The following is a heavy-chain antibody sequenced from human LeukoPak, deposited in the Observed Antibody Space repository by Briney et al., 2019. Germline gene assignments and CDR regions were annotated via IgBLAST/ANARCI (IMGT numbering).Heavy chain of an antibody. Sequence: GGCLRLACAGSGFTLSSYWMSSVRQAPGKGMEWVSNINQDGSEKYYVDSVKGRFTISRDNAKNSLYLQMNSLRAEDTAVYYCARELSGSYFDFWGQGTLVTVSS. D-gene: IGHD2-15*01. CDR1: GFTLSSYW. CDR2: INQDGSEK. V-gene: IGHV3-7*01. CDR3: ARELSGSYFDF. J-gene: IGHJ4*02.